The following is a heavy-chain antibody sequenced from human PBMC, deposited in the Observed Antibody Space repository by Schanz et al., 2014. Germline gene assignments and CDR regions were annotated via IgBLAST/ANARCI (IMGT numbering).Heavy chain of an antibody. CDR3: ARAPPLVRGIAGWFGP. CDR2: IGGDASRT. Sequence: EVHLVESGGGLVQPGGSLRLSCAASGFNFITFAMSWVRQAPGKGPEWVSAIGGDASRTYYADSVKGRFTISRDNSKRTRYLQRTSLRADDTAVFYCARAPPLVRGIAGWFGPWGQGSLVTVSS. J-gene: IGHJ5*02. CDR1: GFNFITFA. D-gene: IGHD3-10*01. V-gene: IGHV3-23*04.